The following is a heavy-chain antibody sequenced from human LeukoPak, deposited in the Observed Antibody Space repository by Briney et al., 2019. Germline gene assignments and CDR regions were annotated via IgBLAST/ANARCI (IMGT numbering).Heavy chain of an antibody. D-gene: IGHD2-2*01. CDR2: IYYSGST. CDR3: ARVRAKNTRICSSTSCYSDY. CDR1: GGSISSGGYY. V-gene: IGHV4-31*03. Sequence: SETLSLTCTVSGGSISSGGYYWSWIRQHPGKGLEWIGYIYYSGSTYYNPSLKSRVTISVDTSKNQFSLKLSSVTAADTAVYYCARVRAKNTRICSSTSCYSDYWGQGTLVTVSS. J-gene: IGHJ4*02.